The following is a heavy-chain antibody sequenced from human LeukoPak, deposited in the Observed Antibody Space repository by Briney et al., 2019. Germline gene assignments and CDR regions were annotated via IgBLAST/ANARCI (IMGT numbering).Heavy chain of an antibody. CDR1: GGSISSSSYY. Sequence: SETLSLTCTVSGGSISSSSYYWGWIRQPPGKGLEWIGSIYYSGSTYYNPFLKSRVTISVDTSKNQFSLKLSSVTAADTAVYYCARDGIAAAASWFDPWGQGTLVTVSS. J-gene: IGHJ5*02. V-gene: IGHV4-39*07. D-gene: IGHD6-13*01. CDR3: ARDGIAAAASWFDP. CDR2: IYYSGST.